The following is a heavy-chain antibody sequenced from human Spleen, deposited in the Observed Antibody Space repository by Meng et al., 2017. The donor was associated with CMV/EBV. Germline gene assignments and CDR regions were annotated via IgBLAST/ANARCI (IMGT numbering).Heavy chain of an antibody. CDR2: ISGRGDST. V-gene: IGHV3-23*01. CDR3: AKPEYSSSSVDY. CDR1: GFTFSSYA. J-gene: IGHJ4*02. D-gene: IGHD6-6*01. Sequence: GGSLRLSCAASGFTFSSYAMTWVRQAPGKGLEWVSSISGRGDSTYYSDSVKGRFSISRDSPKNTLYLQMNSLRAEDTAVYYCAKPEYSSSSVDYWGQGTLVTVSS.